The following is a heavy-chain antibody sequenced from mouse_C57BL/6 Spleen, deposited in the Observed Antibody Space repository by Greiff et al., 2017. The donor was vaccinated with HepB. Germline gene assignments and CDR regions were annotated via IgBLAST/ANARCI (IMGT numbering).Heavy chain of an antibody. J-gene: IGHJ2*01. CDR2: ISSGGRYT. D-gene: IGHD2-2*01. Sequence: EVQRVESGGDLVKPGGSLKLSCAASGFTFSSYGMSWVRQTPDKRLEWVATISSGGRYTYYPDSVKGRFTISRDNAKNTLYLQMSSLKSEDTAMYYCARHGYGGDYFDYWGQGTTLTVSS. CDR1: GFTFSSYG. V-gene: IGHV5-6*01. CDR3: ARHGYGGDYFDY.